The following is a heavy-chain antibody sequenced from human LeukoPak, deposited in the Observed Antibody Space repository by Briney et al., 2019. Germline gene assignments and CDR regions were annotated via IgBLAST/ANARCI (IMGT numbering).Heavy chain of an antibody. Sequence: PGGSLRLSCAASGFTFSDYYMSWIRQAPGKGLEWVSYISSSGTTIYYADSVKGRFTISRDNAKKSLDLQMNSLRAEDTAVYYCARGHDYGDLPIWGQGTLVTVSS. J-gene: IGHJ4*02. CDR3: ARGHDYGDLPI. D-gene: IGHD4-17*01. CDR1: GFTFSDYY. CDR2: ISSSGTTI. V-gene: IGHV3-11*01.